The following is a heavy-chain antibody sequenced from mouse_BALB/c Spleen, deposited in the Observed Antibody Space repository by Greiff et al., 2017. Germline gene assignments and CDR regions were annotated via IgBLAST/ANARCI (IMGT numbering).Heavy chain of an antibody. V-gene: IGHV5-15*02. CDR1: GFTFSDYG. D-gene: IGHD1-2*01. J-gene: IGHJ2*01. CDR3: ARVLLRLPFDY. CDR2: ISNLAYSI. Sequence: DVQLVESGGGLVQPGGSRKLSCAASGFTFSDYGMAWVRQAPGKGPEWVAFISNLAYSIYYADTVTGRFTISRENAKNTLYLEMSSLRSEDTAMYYCARVLLRLPFDYWGQGTTLTVSS.